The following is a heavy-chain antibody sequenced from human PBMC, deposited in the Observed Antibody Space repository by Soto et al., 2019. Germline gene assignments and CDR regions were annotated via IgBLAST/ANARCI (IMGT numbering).Heavy chain of an antibody. J-gene: IGHJ3*02. Sequence: GGSLRLSCAASGFTFSSYSMNWVRQAPGKGLEWVSSISSSSSYIYYADSVKGRFTISRDNAKNSLYLQMNSLRAEDTAVYYCAREYDILTLKDAFDIWGQGTMVTVPS. CDR2: ISSSSSYI. V-gene: IGHV3-21*01. CDR3: AREYDILTLKDAFDI. D-gene: IGHD3-9*01. CDR1: GFTFSSYS.